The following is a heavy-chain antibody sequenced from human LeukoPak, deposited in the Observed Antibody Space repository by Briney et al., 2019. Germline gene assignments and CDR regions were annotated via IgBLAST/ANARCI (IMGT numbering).Heavy chain of an antibody. V-gene: IGHV1-8*01. D-gene: IGHD6-19*01. Sequence: ASVKVSCKASGYTFTSYDINWVRQATGQGLEWMGWMNPNSGNTGYAQKFQGRVTMTRNTSISTAYMELSSLRSEDTAVYYCARVLVFSSGWYISYFDLWGRGTLVTVSS. J-gene: IGHJ2*01. CDR1: GYTFTSYD. CDR2: MNPNSGNT. CDR3: ARVLVFSSGWYISYFDL.